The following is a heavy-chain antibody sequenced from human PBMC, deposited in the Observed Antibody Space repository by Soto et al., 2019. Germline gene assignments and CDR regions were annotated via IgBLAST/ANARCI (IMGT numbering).Heavy chain of an antibody. J-gene: IGHJ6*02. CDR1: GFTVSSNY. CDR3: ASWKHSSGDYYYGMDV. CDR2: IYSGGST. D-gene: IGHD6-19*01. Sequence: EVQLVESGGGLIQPGGSLRLSCAASGFTVSSNYMSWVRQAPGKGLEWVSVIYSGGSTYYADSVKGRFTISRDNSKNTLYLQMNSLRAEDTAVYYCASWKHSSGDYYYGMDVWGQGTTVTVSS. V-gene: IGHV3-53*01.